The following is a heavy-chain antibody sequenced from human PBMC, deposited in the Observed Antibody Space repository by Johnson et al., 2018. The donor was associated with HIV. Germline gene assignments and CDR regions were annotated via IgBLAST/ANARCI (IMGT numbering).Heavy chain of an antibody. CDR2: ISYDGSNK. Sequence: QVQLVESGGGLVQPGGSLRLSCAASGFTFSSYGMHWVRQAPGKGLEWVAVISYDGSNKYYADSVKGRFTISRDNSKNTLYLQMNSLRAGDSAVYYCAKGGSAVAVAFDIWGQGTMVTVSS. CDR3: AKGGSAVAVAFDI. D-gene: IGHD6-19*01. J-gene: IGHJ3*02. V-gene: IGHV3-30*18. CDR1: GFTFSSYG.